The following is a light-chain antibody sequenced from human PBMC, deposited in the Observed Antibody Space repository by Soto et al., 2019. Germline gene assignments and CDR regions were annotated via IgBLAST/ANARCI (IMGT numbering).Light chain of an antibody. CDR2: GAS. CDR1: QSIRSY. V-gene: IGKV1-39*01. J-gene: IGKJ2*01. CDR3: QQSYTTPYT. Sequence: DIQMTQSPSSLSASVGDRVTITCRASQSIRSYLNWYHQKPGKTPQPLIYGASNLQSGAPSRFTCSGSGTHFTLTISSRQPEDFATYYCQQSYTTPYTFGQGTKLEIK.